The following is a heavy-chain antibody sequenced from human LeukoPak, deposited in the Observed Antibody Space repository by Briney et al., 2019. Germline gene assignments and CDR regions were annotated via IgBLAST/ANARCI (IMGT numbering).Heavy chain of an antibody. CDR3: ARVRYLWLQED. D-gene: IGHD5-24*01. V-gene: IGHV3-53*01. CDR2: IYSGGST. CDR1: GVTVSSNY. J-gene: IGHJ4*02. Sequence: GGSLRLSCAASGVTVSSNYMSWVRQAPGKGLEWVSVIYSGGSTYYADSVKGRFTISRDNSKNTMYLLMNSLRAEDTAVYYCARVRYLWLQEDWGQGTLVTVSS.